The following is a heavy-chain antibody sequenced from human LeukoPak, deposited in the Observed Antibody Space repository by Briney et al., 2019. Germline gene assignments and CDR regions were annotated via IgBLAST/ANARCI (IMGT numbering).Heavy chain of an antibody. CDR1: GFTYSSYE. V-gene: IGHV3-30*18. Sequence: QAGGSLRLSCAASGFTYSSYEMNWVRQAPGKGLEWVAVISYDGSNKYYADSVKGRFTISRDNSKNTLYLQMNSLRAEDTAVYYCAKVYYDSRGREAFDIWGQGTMVTVSS. J-gene: IGHJ3*02. CDR3: AKVYYDSRGREAFDI. D-gene: IGHD3-22*01. CDR2: ISYDGSNK.